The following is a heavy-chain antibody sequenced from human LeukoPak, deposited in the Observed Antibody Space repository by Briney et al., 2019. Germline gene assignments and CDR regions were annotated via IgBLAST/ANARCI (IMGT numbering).Heavy chain of an antibody. CDR2: IYYSGSP. Sequence: SETLSLTCTVSGGSISNYYWSWIRQPPGKGLEWIGYIYYSGSPNYNPSLKSRATMSVDTSKNQFSLKLTSVTAADTAVYYCARGVRYFDPWGQGTLVTVSS. V-gene: IGHV4-59*01. CDR3: ARGVRYFDP. CDR1: GGSISNYY. J-gene: IGHJ5*02. D-gene: IGHD3-9*01.